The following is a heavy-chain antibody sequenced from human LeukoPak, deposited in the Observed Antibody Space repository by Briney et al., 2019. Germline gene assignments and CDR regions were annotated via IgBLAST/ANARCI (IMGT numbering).Heavy chain of an antibody. J-gene: IGHJ4*02. V-gene: IGHV1-2*06. D-gene: IGHD3-9*01. CDR2: INPNSGGT. CDR1: GYTFTGYY. CDR3: ARETGYFDFDY. Sequence: GASVKVSCKASGYTFTGYYMHWVRQAAGQGLEWMGRINPNSGGTDYAQNFQGRVTMTRDTSISTAYMELSRLRSDDTAVYYCARETGYFDFDYWGQGTLVTVSS.